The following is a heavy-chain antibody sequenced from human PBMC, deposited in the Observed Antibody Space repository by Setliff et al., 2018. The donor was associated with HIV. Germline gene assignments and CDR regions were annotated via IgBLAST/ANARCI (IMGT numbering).Heavy chain of an antibody. V-gene: IGHV1-3*01. D-gene: IGHD3-16*01. J-gene: IGHJ4*02. Sequence: ASVKVSCKAPGYTFTAYVMHWVRQAPGQRLEWMGWINAGNGNTKYSQKFQGRVTFIRDTSASTAYMELSSLRSEDTAVYYCARGPGAFGGTSVQNFDYWGQGTLVTVSS. CDR3: ARGPGAFGGTSVQNFDY. CDR2: INAGNGNT. CDR1: GYTFTAYV.